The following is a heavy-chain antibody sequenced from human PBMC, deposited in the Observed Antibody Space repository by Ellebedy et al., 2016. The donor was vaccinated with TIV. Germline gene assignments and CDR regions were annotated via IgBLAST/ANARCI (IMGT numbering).Heavy chain of an antibody. D-gene: IGHD4-11*01. Sequence: PGGSLRLSCAASGFTFSNYAMNWVRQAPGKGLEWVSVITGNGGATYYADSVKGRFTISRDNSKNTLYLQMNSLRGDDTAVYYCASELAPAARTTWFDPWGQGTLVTVSS. CDR3: ASELAPAARTTWFDP. V-gene: IGHV3-23*01. J-gene: IGHJ5*02. CDR2: ITGNGGAT. CDR1: GFTFSNYA.